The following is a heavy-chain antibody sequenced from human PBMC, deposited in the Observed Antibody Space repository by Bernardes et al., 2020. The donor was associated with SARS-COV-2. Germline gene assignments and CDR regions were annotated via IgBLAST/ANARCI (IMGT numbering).Heavy chain of an antibody. D-gene: IGHD5-18*01. CDR2: ISAYNGDT. CDR3: ATVVGYSFGGGWFDP. J-gene: IGHJ5*02. CDR1: GYTFTSYG. Sequence: ASVKVSCKASGYTFTSYGMSWVRQAPGQGLEWMGWISAYNGDTNYAQNLQGRVTMTKETSTSTAYMELRSLTSDETAGYYCATVVGYSFGGGWFDPWGQGTLVTVFS. V-gene: IGHV1-18*01.